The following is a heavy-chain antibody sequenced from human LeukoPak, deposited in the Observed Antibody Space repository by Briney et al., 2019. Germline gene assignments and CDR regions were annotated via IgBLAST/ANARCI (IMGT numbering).Heavy chain of an antibody. CDR2: IYYSGST. CDR3: ARPSSRGSYYFY. J-gene: IGHJ4*02. V-gene: IGHV4-39*01. CDR1: GGSISSSSYY. D-gene: IGHD1-26*01. Sequence: PSETLSLSCTASGGSISSSSYYWGWIRQPPGKGLEWIGSIYYSGSTYYNPSLKSRVTISVDTSKNQFSLKLSSVTAADTAVYYCARPSSRGSYYFYWGQGTLVTVSS.